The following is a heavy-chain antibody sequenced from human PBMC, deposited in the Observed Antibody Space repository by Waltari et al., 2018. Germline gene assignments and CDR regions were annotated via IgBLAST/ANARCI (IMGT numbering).Heavy chain of an antibody. V-gene: IGHV4-61*02. CDR1: GDSINNIDYY. CDR3: AKHTAELGIVTFWFDP. CDR2: IYKTGTT. Sequence: QVQLQESGPGLVKPSQTLSLFCTVPGDSINNIDYYWSRIRQSAGKVLEWIGRIYKTGTTTYNPSLKSRVTMSVDMAKNQISLTMTSVTAADTAMYYCAKHTAELGIVTFWFDPWGRGTLVTVSS. D-gene: IGHD7-27*01. J-gene: IGHJ5*02.